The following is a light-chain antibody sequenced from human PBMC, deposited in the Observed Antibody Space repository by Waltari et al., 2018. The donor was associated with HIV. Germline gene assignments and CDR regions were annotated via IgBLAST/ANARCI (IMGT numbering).Light chain of an antibody. V-gene: IGLV1-44*01. CDR3: AAWHDSLKVLV. CDR2: GGN. J-gene: IGLJ2*01. CDR1: SSYIGGAA. Sequence: QFVLTQAPSASGTPGQRVTVFCFGGSSYIGGAAVKWVQHLPGTAPKPLSLGGNRRPSGVPERFSGLNVGTSASLAISGLQSEDEADYYCAAWHDSLKVLVFGGGTRLTVL.